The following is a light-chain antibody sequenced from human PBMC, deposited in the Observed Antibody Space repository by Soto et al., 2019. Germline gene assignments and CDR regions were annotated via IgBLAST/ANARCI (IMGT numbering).Light chain of an antibody. J-gene: IGKJ4*01. CDR2: GAS. CDR1: QYIGNY. Sequence: IRLTQSPTSLSASVGDRVTITCQASQYIGNYLNWYQQKPGEAPRLLISGASNLEPGVPSWFSGGGSGADFTYISSRLQPEDVVTYSCQQYDNIPLSFGGGTKVEIK. CDR3: QQYDNIPLS. V-gene: IGKV1-33*01.